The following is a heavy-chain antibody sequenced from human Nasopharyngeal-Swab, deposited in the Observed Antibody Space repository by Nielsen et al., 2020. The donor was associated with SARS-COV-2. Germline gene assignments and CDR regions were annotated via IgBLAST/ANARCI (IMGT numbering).Heavy chain of an antibody. Sequence: GESLKISCAASGFTFSSYGMHWVRQAPGKGLEWVAVISYDGSNKYYADSVKGRFTISRDNSKNTLYLQMNSLRAEDTAVYYCARVSFDSSGYYSTGPQKYWGQGTLVTVSS. CDR3: ARVSFDSSGYYSTGPQKY. CDR1: GFTFSSYG. D-gene: IGHD3-22*01. CDR2: ISYDGSNK. J-gene: IGHJ4*02. V-gene: IGHV3-30*03.